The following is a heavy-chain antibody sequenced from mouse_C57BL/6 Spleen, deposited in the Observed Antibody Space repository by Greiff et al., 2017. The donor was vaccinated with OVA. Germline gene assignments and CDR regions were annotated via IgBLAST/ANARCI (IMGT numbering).Heavy chain of an antibody. CDR3: ARLEGND. CDR2: ILPGGGST. J-gene: IGHJ2*01. V-gene: IGHV1-9*01. Sequence: VQLQQSGAELMKPGASVKLSCTATGFTFTGYWIAWVQQRPGHGLEWIGEILPGGGSTYYKEKFKGKATFTADTASNTAYMQLSSLTTEDSAIYYCARLEGNDWGQGTTLTVAA. CDR1: GFTFTGYW.